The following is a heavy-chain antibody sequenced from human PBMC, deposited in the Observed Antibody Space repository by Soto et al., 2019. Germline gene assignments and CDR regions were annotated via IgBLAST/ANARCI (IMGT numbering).Heavy chain of an antibody. CDR2: ISAYNGKT. V-gene: IGHV1-18*04. J-gene: IGHJ3*02. CDR3: AREGMGYYYGSGDAFDI. CDR1: GYTFTSYG. Sequence: ASVKVSCKASGYTFTSYGISWVRQAPGQGLEWMGWISAYNGKTNYAQKLQGRVTMTTDTSTSTAYMELRSLRSDDTAVYYCAREGMGYYYGSGDAFDIWGQGTMVTVSS. D-gene: IGHD3-10*01.